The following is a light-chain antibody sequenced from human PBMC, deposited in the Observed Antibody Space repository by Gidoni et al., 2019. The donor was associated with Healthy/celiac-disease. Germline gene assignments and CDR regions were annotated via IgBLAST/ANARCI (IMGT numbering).Light chain of an antibody. CDR1: KLGDKY. J-gene: IGLJ2*01. CDR3: QAWDSSWV. Sequence: SSALTQPPSVSVSPGQTASITCSGDKLGDKYACWYQQKPGQSPVLVIYQESKRPSGIPERFAGSNAGNTATLTISGTQAMDEADYYCQAWDSSWVFGGGTKLTVL. V-gene: IGLV3-1*01. CDR2: QES.